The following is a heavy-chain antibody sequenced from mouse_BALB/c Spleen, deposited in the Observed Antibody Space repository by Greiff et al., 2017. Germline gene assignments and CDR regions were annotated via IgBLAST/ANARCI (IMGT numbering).Heavy chain of an antibody. CDR2: LSYDGSN. CDR1: GYSITSGYY. CDR3: ARDPGYYFDY. V-gene: IGHV3-6*02. Sequence: EVQLQQSGPGLVKPSQSLSLTCSVTGYSITSGYYWNWIRQFPGNKLEWMGYLSYDGSNNYNPSLKNRISITRDTSKNQFFLKLNSVTTEDTATYYCARDPGYYFDYWGQGTTLTVSS. J-gene: IGHJ2*01.